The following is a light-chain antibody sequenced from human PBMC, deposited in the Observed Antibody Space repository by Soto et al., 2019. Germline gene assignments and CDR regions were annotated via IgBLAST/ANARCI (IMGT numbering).Light chain of an antibody. CDR1: QSVRNSF. J-gene: IGKJ4*01. Sequence: EIVLTQSPGTLSLSPGDRATLSCRASQSVRNSFLAWYQQKPGQAPRLLIYGVSSRATGLPDRFSGSGSGTDFTLTISRLEPEDFAVYYCQQYGSSPLTFGGGTKVEIK. CDR2: GVS. V-gene: IGKV3-20*01. CDR3: QQYGSSPLT.